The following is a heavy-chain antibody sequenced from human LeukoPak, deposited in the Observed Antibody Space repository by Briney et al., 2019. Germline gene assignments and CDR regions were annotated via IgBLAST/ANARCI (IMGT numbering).Heavy chain of an antibody. Sequence: GASVKVSCKASGGTFSSYAISWVRQAPGQGLEWMGIINPSGGSTSYAQKFQGRVTMTRDTSTSTVYMELSSLRSEDTAVYYCARVDDYGDYFGYWGQGTLVTVSS. CDR3: ARVDDYGDYFGY. D-gene: IGHD4-17*01. CDR2: INPSGGST. CDR1: GGTFSSYA. J-gene: IGHJ4*02. V-gene: IGHV1-46*01.